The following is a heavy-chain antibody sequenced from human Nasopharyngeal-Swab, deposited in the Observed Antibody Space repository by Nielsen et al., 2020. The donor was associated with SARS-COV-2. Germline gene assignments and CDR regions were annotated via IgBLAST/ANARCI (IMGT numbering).Heavy chain of an antibody. V-gene: IGHV4-30-2*01. Sequence: RQAPGKGLEWIGYIYYSGSTYYNPSRKSRVTISVDRSKNQFSLKLSSVTAADTAVYYCAREGGYCGGDCPEYFDYWGQGTLVTVSS. D-gene: IGHD2-21*02. CDR3: AREGGYCGGDCPEYFDY. CDR2: IYYSGST. J-gene: IGHJ4*02.